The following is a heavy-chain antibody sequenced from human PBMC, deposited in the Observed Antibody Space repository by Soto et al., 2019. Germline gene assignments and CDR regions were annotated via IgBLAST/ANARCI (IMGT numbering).Heavy chain of an antibody. D-gene: IGHD3-22*01. V-gene: IGHV1-46*02. J-gene: IGHJ4*02. Sequence: GXSXKVSFKASGYTXNSYYMNLVRQAPGQGLEWMGIINPSGGSTSYAQKFQGRVTMTRDTSKRTVYMELSSLSAEDTAVYYCARGTYDSSGSFDYWGQGTLGPVS. CDR2: INPSGGST. CDR3: ARGTYDSSGSFDY. CDR1: GYTXNSYY.